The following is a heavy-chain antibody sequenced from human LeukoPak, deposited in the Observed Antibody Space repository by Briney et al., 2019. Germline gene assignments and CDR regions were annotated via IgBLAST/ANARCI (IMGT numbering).Heavy chain of an antibody. J-gene: IGHJ3*02. CDR1: GGSISSYY. CDR2: IYYSGST. D-gene: IGHD6-19*01. V-gene: IGHV4-59*08. Sequence: SETLSLTCTVSGGSISSYYWSWIRQPPGKGLEWIGYIYYSGSTNYNPSLKSRVTISVDTSKNQFSLKLNSVTAADTALYYCARGQWLPLDAFDIWGQGTMVTVSS. CDR3: ARGQWLPLDAFDI.